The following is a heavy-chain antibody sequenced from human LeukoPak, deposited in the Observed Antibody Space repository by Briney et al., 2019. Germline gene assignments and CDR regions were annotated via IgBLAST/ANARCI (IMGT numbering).Heavy chain of an antibody. CDR3: AREGGIMTTVFGTWFDP. V-gene: IGHV1-2*02. CDR2: INPNSGGT. J-gene: IGHJ5*02. Sequence: ASVKVSCKASGYTFTGYYMHWVRQAPGQGLEWMGWINPNSGGTNYAQKFQGRVTMTRDTSISTAYMELSRLRSDDKAVYYCAREGGIMTTVFGTWFDPWGQGTLVTVSS. D-gene: IGHD3-3*01. CDR1: GYTFTGYY.